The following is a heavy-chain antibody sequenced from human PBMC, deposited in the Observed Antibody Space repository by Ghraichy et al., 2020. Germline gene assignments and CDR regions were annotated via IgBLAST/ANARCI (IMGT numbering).Heavy chain of an antibody. Sequence: GGSLRLSCAASGFTFSFFGMNWVRQAPGKGLEWVAIISYDGSNKYYADSVKGRFTVSRDNSKNTLSLQMNSLRAEDTAVYYCATDRVEPTQRVSDTLDVWGQGTTVTVSS. V-gene: IGHV3-30*03. D-gene: IGHD1-1*01. CDR1: GFTFSFFG. CDR3: ATDRVEPTQRVSDTLDV. CDR2: ISYDGSNK. J-gene: IGHJ6*02.